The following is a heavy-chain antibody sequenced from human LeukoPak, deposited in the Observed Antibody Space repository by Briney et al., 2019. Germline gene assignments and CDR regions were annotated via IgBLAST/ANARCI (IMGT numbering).Heavy chain of an antibody. CDR2: IKQDGSEM. V-gene: IGHV3-7*01. CDR3: ARDRKGSSFKSYFDY. Sequence: GGSLRLSCAASGFTFRAYLMSWVRQSPGKELEWVANIKQDGSEMNYLDSVKGRFTISRDNPKNSLYLQMNSLRAEDTAVYYCARDRKGSSFKSYFDYWGQGTLVTVSS. J-gene: IGHJ4*02. D-gene: IGHD6-6*01. CDR1: GFTFRAYL.